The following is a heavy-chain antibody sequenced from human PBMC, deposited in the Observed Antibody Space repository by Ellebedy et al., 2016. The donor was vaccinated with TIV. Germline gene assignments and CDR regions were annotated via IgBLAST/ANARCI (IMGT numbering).Heavy chain of an antibody. CDR2: ISYDGSNK. V-gene: IGHV3-30-3*01. D-gene: IGHD1-26*01. CDR1: GFTFSSYA. CDR3: ARDSGSYYPGDFDY. J-gene: IGHJ4*02. Sequence: GESLKISCAASGFTFSSYAMHWVRQAPGKGLEWVAVISYDGSNKYYADSVKGRFTISRDNSKNTLYLQMNSLRAEDTAVYYCARDSGSYYPGDFDYWGQGTLVTVSS.